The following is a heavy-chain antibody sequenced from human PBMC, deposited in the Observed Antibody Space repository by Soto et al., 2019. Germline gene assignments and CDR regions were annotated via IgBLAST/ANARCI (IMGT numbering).Heavy chain of an antibody. J-gene: IGHJ6*02. CDR1: GGSINSYY. Sequence: SETLSLTCSVSGGSINSYYWSWIRRPPGKGLEYIGYIYPTGITNYNPHLKSRITMFVDTSKNQFSLRLSSVTAADTAVYYCARETSTEHVSYYYCGMDVWGQGTTVTVSS. CDR2: IYPTGIT. V-gene: IGHV4-4*08. CDR3: ARETSTEHVSYYYCGMDV.